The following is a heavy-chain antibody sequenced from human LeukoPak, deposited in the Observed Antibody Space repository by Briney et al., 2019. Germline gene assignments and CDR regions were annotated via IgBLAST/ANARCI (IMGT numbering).Heavy chain of an antibody. J-gene: IGHJ4*02. V-gene: IGHV4-59*01. Sequence: KTSETLSLTCSVSGGSINVYYWNWIRQSPGKGLEWIGSISYSGSTNYNPSLKSRVTISMDTSKNRFSLKVSSVIAADTAMYYSARGGSRAYTSSTLDYWGQGTLVTVSS. D-gene: IGHD6-6*01. CDR3: ARGGSRAYTSSTLDY. CDR2: ISYSGST. CDR1: GGSINVYY.